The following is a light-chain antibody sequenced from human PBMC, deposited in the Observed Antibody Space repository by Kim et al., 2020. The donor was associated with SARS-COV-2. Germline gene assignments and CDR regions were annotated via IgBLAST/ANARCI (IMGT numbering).Light chain of an antibody. J-gene: IGLJ2*01. Sequence: SYELIQPPSVSVAPGQTATVACGGDNIENKDVHWYQQKPGRAPVLVIFSDYNRPSGIPERFSGSNTGNTATLTISRVEAGDEADYYCQVWDRSSDHRIFGGGTQLTVL. CDR2: SDY. V-gene: IGLV3-21*04. CDR1: NIENKD. CDR3: QVWDRSSDHRI.